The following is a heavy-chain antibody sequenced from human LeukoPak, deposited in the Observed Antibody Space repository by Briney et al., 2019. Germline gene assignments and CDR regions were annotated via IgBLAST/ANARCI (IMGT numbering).Heavy chain of an antibody. CDR1: GYSISSGYY. CDR3: ARDPADGYNSNYDY. D-gene: IGHD5-24*01. Sequence: SETLSLTCTVSGYSISSGYYWGWIRQPPGKGLEWIGSIYHSGSTYYNPSLKSRVTISVDTSKNQFSLKRSSVTAADTAVYYCARDPADGYNSNYDYWGQGTLVTVSS. J-gene: IGHJ4*02. V-gene: IGHV4-38-2*02. CDR2: IYHSGST.